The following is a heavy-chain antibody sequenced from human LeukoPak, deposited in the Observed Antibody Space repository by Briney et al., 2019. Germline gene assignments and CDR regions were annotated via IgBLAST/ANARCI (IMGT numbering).Heavy chain of an antibody. J-gene: IGHJ6*02. D-gene: IGHD2/OR15-2a*01. CDR3: ARDRRGYYYYYGMDV. CDR2: INAGNGNT. V-gene: IGHV1-3*01. CDR1: GYTFTNYA. Sequence: ASVKVSCKASGYTFTNYAVHWVRQAPGQRLEWMGWINAGNGNTKCSQKLQGRVTITRDTSASTAYLELSSLTSEDTAVYYCARDRRGYYYYYGMDVWGQGTTVTVSS.